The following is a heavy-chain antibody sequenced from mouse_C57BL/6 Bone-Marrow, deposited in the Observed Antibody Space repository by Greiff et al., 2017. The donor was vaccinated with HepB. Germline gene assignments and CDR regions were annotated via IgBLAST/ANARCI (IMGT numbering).Heavy chain of an antibody. CDR2: IDPENGDT. J-gene: IGHJ4*01. Sequence: VQLQQSGAELVRPGASVKLSCTASGFNIKDDYMHWVKQRPEQGLEWIGWIDPENGDTEYASKFQGKATITADTSSNTAYLQLSSLTSEDTAVYYCTTIYSNYSYYYAMDYWGQGTSVTVSS. CDR3: TTIYSNYSYYYAMDY. V-gene: IGHV14-4*01. D-gene: IGHD2-5*01. CDR1: GFNIKDDY.